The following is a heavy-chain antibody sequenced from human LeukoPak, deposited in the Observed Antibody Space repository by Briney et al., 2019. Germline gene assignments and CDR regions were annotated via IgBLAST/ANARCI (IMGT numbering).Heavy chain of an antibody. Sequence: PGGSLRLSCAASGFTFSSYAMSWVRQAPGKGLEWVSAISGSGGSTYYADSVKGRFTISRDNAKNSLYLQMNSLRAEDTAVYYCARDGYCSGGSCYSGGSAFDYWGQGTPVTVSS. CDR1: GFTFSSYA. V-gene: IGHV3-23*01. CDR3: ARDGYCSGGSCYSGGSAFDY. D-gene: IGHD2-15*01. J-gene: IGHJ4*02. CDR2: ISGSGGST.